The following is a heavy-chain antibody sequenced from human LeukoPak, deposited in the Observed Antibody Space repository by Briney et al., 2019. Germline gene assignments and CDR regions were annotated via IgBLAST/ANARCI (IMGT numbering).Heavy chain of an antibody. Sequence: GASVKVSCKASGYTFTSYYMHWVRQAPGQGLEWMGIISPSGGSTSYAQKFQGRVTMTRDTSTSTVYMELSSLRSEDTAVYYCARASGSWYYFDYWGQGTLVTVSS. J-gene: IGHJ4*02. V-gene: IGHV1-46*01. D-gene: IGHD6-13*01. CDR2: ISPSGGST. CDR3: ARASGSWYYFDY. CDR1: GYTFTSYY.